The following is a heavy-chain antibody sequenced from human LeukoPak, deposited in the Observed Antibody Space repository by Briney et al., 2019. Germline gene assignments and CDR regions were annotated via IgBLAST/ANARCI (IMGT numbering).Heavy chain of an antibody. CDR2: ISYDGSNK. CDR1: GFTFSSYG. J-gene: IGHJ6*04. CDR3: AKGTGRGYDRYYYYGMDV. D-gene: IGHD5-12*01. Sequence: PGGSLRLSCAASGFTFSSYGMHWVRQAPGKGLEWVAVISYDGSNKYYADSVKGRFTISRDNSKNTLYLQMNSLRAEHTAVYYCAKGTGRGYDRYYYYGMDVWGKGTTVTVSS. V-gene: IGHV3-30*18.